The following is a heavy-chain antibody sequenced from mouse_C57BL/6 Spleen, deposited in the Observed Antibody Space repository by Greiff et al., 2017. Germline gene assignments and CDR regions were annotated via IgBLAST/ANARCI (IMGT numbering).Heavy chain of an antibody. J-gene: IGHJ2*01. D-gene: IGHD1-1*01. CDR1: GYAFTNYL. V-gene: IGHV1-54*01. Sequence: QVQLQQSGAELVRPGTSVKVSCKASGYAFTNYLIEWVKQRPGQGLEWIGVINPGSGGTNYNEKFKGKATLTADKSSSTAYMQLSSLTSEDSAVYFCARFPYSYYGSSMFDYWGQGTTLTVSS. CDR3: ARFPYSYYGSSMFDY. CDR2: INPGSGGT.